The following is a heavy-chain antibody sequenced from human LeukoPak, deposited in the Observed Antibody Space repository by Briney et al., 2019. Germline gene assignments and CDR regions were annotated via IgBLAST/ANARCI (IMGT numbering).Heavy chain of an antibody. CDR1: GGSFSGYY. Sequence: SETLPHTCAVYGGSFSGYYWSWIRQPPGKGLEWIGEINHSGSTNYNPSLKSRVTISVDTSKNQFSLKLSSVTAADTAVCYCAKRPPRRGYYGMDVWGQGTTITVSS. CDR2: INHSGST. D-gene: IGHD3-10*01. V-gene: IGHV4-34*01. J-gene: IGHJ6*02. CDR3: AKRPPRRGYYGMDV.